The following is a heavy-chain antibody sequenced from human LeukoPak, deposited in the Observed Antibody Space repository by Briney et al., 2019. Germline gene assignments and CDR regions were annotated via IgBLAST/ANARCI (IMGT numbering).Heavy chain of an antibody. CDR1: GFTFSSYA. J-gene: IGHJ4*02. D-gene: IGHD3-10*01. CDR2: ISYDGSNK. CDR3: ARGVVRGELRY. V-gene: IGHV3-30*04. Sequence: PGRSLRLSCAASGFTFSSYAMHWVRQAPGKGLEWVAVISYDGSNKYYADSVEGRFTISRDNSKNTLYLQMNSLRAEDTAVYYCARGVVRGELRYWGQGTLVTVSS.